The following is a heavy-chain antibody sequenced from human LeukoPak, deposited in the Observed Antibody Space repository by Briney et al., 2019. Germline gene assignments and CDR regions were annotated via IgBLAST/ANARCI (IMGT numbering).Heavy chain of an antibody. D-gene: IGHD1-26*01. J-gene: IGHJ4*02. CDR3: TTDLGSGSLFDY. Sequence: PGESLRLSCAASGFTFSYAWMSWVRQTPGKGLEWVGRIKSQRDCCTAASPAPVKGRFTISTHDSRDTVYLQMNSLKAEDTAVYFCTTDLGSGSLFDYWGQGILVTVSS. CDR1: GFTFSYAW. CDR2: IKSQRDCCTA. V-gene: IGHV3-15*01.